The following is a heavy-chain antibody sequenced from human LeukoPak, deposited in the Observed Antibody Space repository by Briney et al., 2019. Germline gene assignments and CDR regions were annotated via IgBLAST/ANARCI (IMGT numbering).Heavy chain of an antibody. CDR2: ISDSGGNT. V-gene: IGHV3-23*01. CDR3: TRHRSSWLIDY. CDR1: GFTFNSYA. J-gene: IGHJ4*02. D-gene: IGHD6-6*01. Sequence: GGSLRLSCAASGFTFNSYAMSWVRQAPWERLQWVSGISDSGGNTYYADSVRGRFTISRDNSKNTLYLQMNSLRAEDTAVYYCTRHRSSWLIDYWGQGTLVTVSS.